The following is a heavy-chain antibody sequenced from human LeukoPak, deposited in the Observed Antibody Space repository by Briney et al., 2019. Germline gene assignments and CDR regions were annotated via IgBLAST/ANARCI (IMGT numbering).Heavy chain of an antibody. J-gene: IGHJ4*02. CDR1: GFTFNIYT. Sequence: GGSLRLSCAASGFTFNIYTMSWVRQAPGKGLEWVSIISDNGGSTYYADSVKGRFTISRDNSKNTLYLQMNSLRAEDTAVYYCAPRPGGCSSTSCYTPRSDYWGQGTLVTVSS. CDR2: ISDNGGST. CDR3: APRPGGCSSTSCYTPRSDY. V-gene: IGHV3-23*01. D-gene: IGHD2-2*02.